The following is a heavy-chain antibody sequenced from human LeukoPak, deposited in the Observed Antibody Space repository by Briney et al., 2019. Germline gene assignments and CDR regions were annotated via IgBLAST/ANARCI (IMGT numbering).Heavy chain of an antibody. CDR2: IYYSGST. CDR1: GGSISSYY. Sequence: SETLSLTCTVSGGSISSYYWSWIRQPPGKGLEWIGYIYYSGSTKYNPSLKSRVTISVDTSKDQFSLKLSSVTAADTAVYYCARELRGYYFDYWGQGTLVTVSS. D-gene: IGHD3-3*01. V-gene: IGHV4-59*01. J-gene: IGHJ4*02. CDR3: ARELRGYYFDY.